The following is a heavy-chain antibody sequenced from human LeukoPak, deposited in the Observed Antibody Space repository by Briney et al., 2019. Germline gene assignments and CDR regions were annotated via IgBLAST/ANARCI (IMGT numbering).Heavy chain of an antibody. D-gene: IGHD1-26*01. CDR3: ASRSGTNPYYFDY. CDR1: GYSFRDFG. V-gene: IGHV1-18*01. Sequence: AASVKVSCKASGYSFRDFGIGWVRQAPGQGLEWMGWINVYNGKTDSAEKVQGRVTVTTDTSTSTVYMELRSLRSDDTAVYYCASRSGTNPYYFDYWGRGTLVTVSS. J-gene: IGHJ4*02. CDR2: INVYNGKT.